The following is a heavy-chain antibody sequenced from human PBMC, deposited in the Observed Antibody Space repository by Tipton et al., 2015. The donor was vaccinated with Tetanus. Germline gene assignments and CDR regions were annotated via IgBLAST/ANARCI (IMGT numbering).Heavy chain of an antibody. V-gene: IGHV3-33*01. Sequence: SLRLSCAASGFIFSSYGIHWVRQAPGKGLEWVAVSWYDGTDKYYADSVKGRFTISRDNSKNTLYLQMNSLRAKDTAVYYCAREADCSGGSCFSGDLDNWGQGTQVTVSS. J-gene: IGHJ4*02. CDR3: AREADCSGGSCFSGDLDN. CDR2: SWYDGTDK. CDR1: GFIFSSYG. D-gene: IGHD2-15*01.